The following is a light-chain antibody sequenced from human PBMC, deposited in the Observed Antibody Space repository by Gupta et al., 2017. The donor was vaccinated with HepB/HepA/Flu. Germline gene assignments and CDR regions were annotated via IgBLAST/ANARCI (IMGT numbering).Light chain of an antibody. J-gene: IGKJ3*01. CDR1: QSGLYSSNNKNY. V-gene: IGKV4-1*01. Sequence: DIVMTQSPDSLAVSLGERATINCKSSQSGLYSSNNKNYLAWYQQKPGQPPKLLIYWASTRESGVPDRFSGRGSGTDFTLTISSLQAEEVAVYYCQQDDSTPFTFGHGTNVDIK. CDR3: QQDDSTPFT. CDR2: WAS.